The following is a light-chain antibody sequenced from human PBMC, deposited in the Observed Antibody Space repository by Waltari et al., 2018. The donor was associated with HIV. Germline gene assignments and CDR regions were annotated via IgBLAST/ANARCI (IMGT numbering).Light chain of an antibody. J-gene: IGKJ2*01. CDR1: QSFSSN. CDR2: GAS. CDR3: QQYNNWPGT. Sequence: EIVMTQSPATLSVSPGERATLSCSASQSFSSNLAWYQQKPGQAPRLLIYGASTRATGIPARFSGSGSGTEFTLTISSLQSEDFAVYYCQQYNNWPGTFGQGTKLGIK. V-gene: IGKV3-15*01.